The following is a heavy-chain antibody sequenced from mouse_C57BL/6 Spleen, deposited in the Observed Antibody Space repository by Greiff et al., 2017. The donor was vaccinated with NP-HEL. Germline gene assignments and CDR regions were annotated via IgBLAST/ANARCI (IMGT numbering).Heavy chain of an antibody. V-gene: IGHV1-80*01. J-gene: IGHJ2*01. CDR2: IYPGDGDT. CDR3: ARSYYGSPLNYFDY. CDR1: GYAFSSYW. D-gene: IGHD1-1*01. Sequence: QVQLQQSGAELVKPGASVKISCKASGYAFSSYWMNWVKQRPGKGLEWIGQIYPGDGDTNYNGKFKGKATLTADKSSSTAYMQLSSLTSEDSAVYFGARSYYGSPLNYFDYWGQGTTLTVSS.